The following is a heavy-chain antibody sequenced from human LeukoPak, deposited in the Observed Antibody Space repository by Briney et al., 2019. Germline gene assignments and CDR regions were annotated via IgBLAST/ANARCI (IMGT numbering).Heavy chain of an antibody. CDR1: GFTFSTYA. V-gene: IGHV3-23*01. CDR2: ISGSGGNT. J-gene: IGHJ4*02. CDR3: AKAGYCSSTSCLPSGFDY. Sequence: GGSLRLSCAASGFTFSTYAMSWVRQAPGKGLEWVSAISGSGGNTYYADSVKGRFTISRDNSRNTLYLQMNSLRAEDTAVYYCAKAGYCSSTSCLPSGFDYWGQGTLVTVSS. D-gene: IGHD2-2*01.